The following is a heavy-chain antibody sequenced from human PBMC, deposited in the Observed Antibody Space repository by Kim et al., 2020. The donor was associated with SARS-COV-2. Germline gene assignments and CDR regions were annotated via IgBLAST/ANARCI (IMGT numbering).Heavy chain of an antibody. D-gene: IGHD1-26*01. CDR2: ISYSGTA. V-gene: IGHV4-39*01. CDR3: ARLTRASHFED. Sequence: SETLSLTCIVSGGSISSNDYYWAWIRQPPGKGLEWIGHISYSGTAFYNPSLKSRVTMSVDTWGARYSLNLNSVTATDTAVYYCARLTRASHFEDWGRGTLITVSS. CDR1: GGSISSNDYY. J-gene: IGHJ4*02.